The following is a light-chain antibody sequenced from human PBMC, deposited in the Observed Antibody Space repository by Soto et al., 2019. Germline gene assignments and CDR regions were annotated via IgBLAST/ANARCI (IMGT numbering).Light chain of an antibody. V-gene: IGKV1-39*01. CDR3: QQCYSTPPT. CDR1: QSISSY. CDR2: AAS. J-gene: IGKJ1*01. Sequence: DIQMTQSPSSLSASVGDRVTITCRASQSISSYLNWYQQKPGKAPKLLISAASSLQSVVPSRFSGSGSGTDFTLTISSLQPEDFATYYCQQCYSTPPTFGQGTKVEIK.